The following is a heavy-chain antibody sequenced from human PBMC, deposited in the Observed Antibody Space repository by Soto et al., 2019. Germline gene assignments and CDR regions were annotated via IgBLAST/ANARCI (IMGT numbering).Heavy chain of an antibody. CDR3: ARSWSYSSSWPYYYYGMDV. CDR1: GYTSTSYD. J-gene: IGHJ6*02. Sequence: RPSVKVSCKASGYTSTSYDINWVRQATGQGLELMGWMNPNSGNTGYAQKFQGRVTMTRNTSISTAYMELSSLRSEDTAVYYCARSWSYSSSWPYYYYGMDVWGQGTTVTVSS. V-gene: IGHV1-8*01. CDR2: MNPNSGNT. D-gene: IGHD6-13*01.